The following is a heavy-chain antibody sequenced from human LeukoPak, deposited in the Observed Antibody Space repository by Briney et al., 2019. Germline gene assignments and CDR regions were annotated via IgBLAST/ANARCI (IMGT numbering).Heavy chain of an antibody. CDR2: IDWDDDK. D-gene: IGHD3-9*01. CDR3: AHRQYHDILTGYSYYFDY. Sequence: SGPTLVNPTQTLTLTCTFSGFSLSTSGMCVSWIRQPPGKALEWLARIDWDDDKYYSTSLKTRLTISKDTSKNQAVLTMTNMDPVDTATYYCAHRQYHDILTGYSYYFDYWGQGTLVTVSS. J-gene: IGHJ4*02. CDR1: GFSLSTSGMC. V-gene: IGHV2-70*12.